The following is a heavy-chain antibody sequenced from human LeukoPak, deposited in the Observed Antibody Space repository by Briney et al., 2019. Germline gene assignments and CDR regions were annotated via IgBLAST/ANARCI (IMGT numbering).Heavy chain of an antibody. CDR3: ARESVTARALDC. D-gene: IGHD6-25*01. Sequence: PGGSLRLSCAASGFTFSRYPMHCVRQAPGKGLEDVSGISSNGDSTYYANSVKGRFTISRDNSKNTLLLQLGSLRPEDMAVYFCARESVTARALDCWGQGTLVPVSS. CDR2: ISSNGDST. V-gene: IGHV3-64*01. J-gene: IGHJ4*02. CDR1: GFTFSRYP.